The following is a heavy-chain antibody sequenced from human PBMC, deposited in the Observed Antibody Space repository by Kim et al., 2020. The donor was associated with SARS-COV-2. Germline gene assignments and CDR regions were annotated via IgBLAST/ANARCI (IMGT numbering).Heavy chain of an antibody. CDR3: ARDLLVGATSYGMAV. D-gene: IGHD1-26*01. Sequence: VKGRFTISRDNSKNTVYLQMNSLRAEDTAVYYCARDLLVGATSYGMAVWGQGTTVTVSS. V-gene: IGHV3-30*07. J-gene: IGHJ6*02.